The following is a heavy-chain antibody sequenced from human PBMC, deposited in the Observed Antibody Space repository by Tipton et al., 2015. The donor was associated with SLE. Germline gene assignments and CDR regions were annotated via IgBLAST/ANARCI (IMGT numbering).Heavy chain of an antibody. CDR1: GDSISNDNYY. V-gene: IGHV4-61*02. CDR2: IYTSGST. J-gene: IGHJ4*02. Sequence: TLSLTCTVSGDSISNDNYYWSWIRQPAGEKLEWIGRIYTSGSTYYNPSLRSRLTISVDASKNQFSLKLNSVTAADTAVYYCARAKSWLPLDFWGLGTLVAVSS. CDR3: ARAKSWLPLDF. D-gene: IGHD5-24*01.